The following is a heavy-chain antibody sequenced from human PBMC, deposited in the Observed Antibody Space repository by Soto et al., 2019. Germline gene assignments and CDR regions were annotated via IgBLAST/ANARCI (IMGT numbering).Heavy chain of an antibody. J-gene: IGHJ4*02. D-gene: IGHD6-19*01. CDR2: IYYSGRT. CDR3: ARVGPIPVAGRVLDY. CDR1: GGSISSGDYY. Sequence: SETLSLTCTVSGGSISSGDYYWTWIRQPPGKGLEWIGYIYYSGRTNYNPSLKSRVAISLDTSQNQFSLKLSSLIAADTAVYYCARVGPIPVAGRVLDYWGQGTLVTVSS. V-gene: IGHV4-30-4*01.